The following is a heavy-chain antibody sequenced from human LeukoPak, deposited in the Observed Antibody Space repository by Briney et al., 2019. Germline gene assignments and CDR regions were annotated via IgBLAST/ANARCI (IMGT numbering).Heavy chain of an antibody. CDR3: ARDNSVRDEAWWFNP. J-gene: IGHJ5*02. D-gene: IGHD5-24*01. CDR2: ISPSGGST. CDR1: GGTFSSSA. Sequence: ASVKVSCKASGGTFSSSAIIWVRQAPGQGPEWMGVISPSGGSTTYAQKFQGRVTLTRDMSTSTDYLELSSLRSEDTAVYYCARDNSVRDEAWWFNPWGQGTLVTVSS. V-gene: IGHV1-46*01.